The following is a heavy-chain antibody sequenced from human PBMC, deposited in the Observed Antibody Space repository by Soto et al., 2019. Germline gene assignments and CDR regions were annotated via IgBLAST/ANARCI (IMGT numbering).Heavy chain of an antibody. CDR3: ARGPSGDKVDY. V-gene: IGHV4-30-4*01. D-gene: IGHD7-27*01. J-gene: IGHJ4*02. CDR1: GGSINTVNYY. Sequence: QVQLQESGPGLVKPSQTLSLTCTVSGGSINTVNYYWSWIRQSPDKGLEWIGHIYNGGTTYNNPSLSRRVPISVDPSNKQFSRKLSSVSAADTAVYSFARGPSGDKVDYWGQGTLVTVSS. CDR2: IYNGGTT.